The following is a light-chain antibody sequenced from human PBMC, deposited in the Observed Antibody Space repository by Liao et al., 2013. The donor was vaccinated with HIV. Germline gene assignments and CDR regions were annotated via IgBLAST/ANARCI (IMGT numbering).Light chain of an antibody. CDR1: ELGNKY. CDR2: QDT. CDR3: QAWDSSADVV. J-gene: IGLJ2*01. V-gene: IGLV3-1*01. Sequence: SYELTQPPSVSVSPGQTASITCSGDELGNKYACWYQQKPGQSPVVVIFQDTKRPSGIPERFSGSNSGNTATLTISETQPLDEADYFCQAWDSSADVVFGGGTKLTVL.